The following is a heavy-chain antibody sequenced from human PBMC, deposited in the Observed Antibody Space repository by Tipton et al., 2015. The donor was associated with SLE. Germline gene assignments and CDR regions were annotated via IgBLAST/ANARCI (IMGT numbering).Heavy chain of an antibody. Sequence: SLRLSCAASGFTFSSYGMHWVRQAPGKGLEWVAFIRYDGSNKYYADSVKGRFTISRDNSKNTLYLQMNSLRAEDTAVYYCAPGITGRGPYFDYWGQGTLVTVSS. CDR3: APGITGRGPYFDY. D-gene: IGHD1-20*01. CDR1: GFTFSSYG. V-gene: IGHV3-30*02. CDR2: IRYDGSNK. J-gene: IGHJ4*02.